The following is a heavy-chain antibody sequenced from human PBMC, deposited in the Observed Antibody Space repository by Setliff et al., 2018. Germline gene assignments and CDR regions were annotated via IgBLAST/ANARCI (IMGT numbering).Heavy chain of an antibody. D-gene: IGHD2-15*01. J-gene: IGHJ6*02. CDR3: ARDREYCSGGSCPPNYYYGMDV. V-gene: IGHV3-53*01. Sequence: PGGSLRLSCAASGFTVSSNYMSWVRQAPGKGLEWVSLIYSGGSTYYADSVKGRFTISRDNSKNTLYLQTNSLRAEDTAVYYCARDREYCSGGSCPPNYYYGMDVWGQGTTVTVSS. CDR1: GFTVSSNY. CDR2: IYSGGST.